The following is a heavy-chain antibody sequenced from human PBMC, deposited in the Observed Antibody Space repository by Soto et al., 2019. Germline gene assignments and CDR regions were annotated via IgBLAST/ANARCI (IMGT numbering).Heavy chain of an antibody. J-gene: IGHJ4*02. CDR1: GLTFTGYY. CDR3: ARDGGFGELKY. D-gene: IGHD3-10*01. CDR2: IKSNGDDT. Sequence: ASVKVSCKASGLTFTGYYIHWVRQVPGQGLEWMGWIKSNGDDTKYAQKFQERVTMTRDTSRNTVYMELRGLLSEDTAVYYCARDGGFGELKYWGPGTLVTVSS. V-gene: IGHV1-2*02.